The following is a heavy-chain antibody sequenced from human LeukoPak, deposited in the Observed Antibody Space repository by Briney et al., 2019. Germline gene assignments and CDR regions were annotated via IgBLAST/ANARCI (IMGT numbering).Heavy chain of an antibody. J-gene: IGHJ5*02. D-gene: IGHD3-10*01. V-gene: IGHV1-69*13. CDR3: VRDGEGVAISVNYWFDP. Sequence: SVEVSCEAYGGTFSRFTISWVRQAPGQGFEWMGGITPIFGTANFAQKFQGRVSITADGPTSTAFMELSSLRSEDTAVYYCVRDGEGVAISVNYWFDPWGQGTLVTVSS. CDR2: ITPIFGTA. CDR1: GGTFSRFT.